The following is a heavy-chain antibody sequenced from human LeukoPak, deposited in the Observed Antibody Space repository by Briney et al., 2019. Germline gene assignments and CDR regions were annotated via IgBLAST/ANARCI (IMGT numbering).Heavy chain of an antibody. CDR1: GGSISGDY. Sequence: SETLSLTCTVSGGSISGDYWSWIRQPPGKGLEWIGSIYHSGSTYCNPSLKSRVTISVDTSKNQFSLKLSSVTAADTAVYYCATILWEAYFDYWGQGTLVTVSS. D-gene: IGHD3-10*01. CDR2: IYHSGST. CDR3: ATILWEAYFDY. J-gene: IGHJ4*02. V-gene: IGHV4-38-2*02.